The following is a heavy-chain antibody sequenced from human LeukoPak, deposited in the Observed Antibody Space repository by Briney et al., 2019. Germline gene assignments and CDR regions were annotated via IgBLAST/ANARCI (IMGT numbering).Heavy chain of an antibody. CDR2: MNPNSGNT. D-gene: IGHD3-3*01. V-gene: IGHV1-8*01. CDR3: AREGGHDFWSRYYVEGNWFDP. Sequence: GASVKVSCKTSGYTFTSYDINWVRQATGQGLEWMGWMNPNSGNTGYAQKFQGRVTITRNTSISTAYMELRSLRSDDTAVYYCAREGGHDFWSRYYVEGNWFDPWGQGTLVTVSS. J-gene: IGHJ5*02. CDR1: GYTFTSYD.